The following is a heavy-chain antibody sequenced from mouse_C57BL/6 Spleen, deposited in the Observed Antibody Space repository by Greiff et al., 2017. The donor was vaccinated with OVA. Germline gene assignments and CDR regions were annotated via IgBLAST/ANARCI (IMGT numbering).Heavy chain of an antibody. Sequence: DVQLQESGPGLVKPSQSLSLTCSVTGYSITSGYYWNWIRQFPGNKLEWMGYISYDGSNNYNPSLKNRISITRDTSKNQFFLKLNSVTTEDTATYYCAKLLPDWYFDVWGTGTTVTVSS. D-gene: IGHD1-1*01. V-gene: IGHV3-6*01. CDR2: ISYDGSN. CDR1: GYSITSGYY. CDR3: AKLLPDWYFDV. J-gene: IGHJ1*03.